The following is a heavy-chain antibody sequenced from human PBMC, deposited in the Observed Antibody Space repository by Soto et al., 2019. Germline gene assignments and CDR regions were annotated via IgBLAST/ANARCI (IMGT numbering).Heavy chain of an antibody. D-gene: IGHD2-2*02. V-gene: IGHV4-59*01. CDR1: GGSISSYY. CDR3: ARDVRDCRSTSCYKAYYYGMDV. CDR2: SYYSGSG. J-gene: IGHJ6*02. Sequence: SETLSLTCTVSGGSISSYYWSWIRQPPGKGLEWIGNSYYSGSGNYNPNLKSRVTISVDTSKNQFSLKLSSVTAADTAVDSCARDVRDCRSTSCYKAYYYGMDVWGQGTTVTVSS.